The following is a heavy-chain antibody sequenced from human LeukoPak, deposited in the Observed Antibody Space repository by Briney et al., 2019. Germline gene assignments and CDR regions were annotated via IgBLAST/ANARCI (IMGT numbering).Heavy chain of an antibody. CDR3: ARDPSVVPAAVNWFDP. D-gene: IGHD2-2*01. V-gene: IGHV3-7*01. Sequence: GGSLRLSCEGSGFTFSDYWMGWVRQAPGKGLEWVANIKHDGSEKQDGSEKNYVDSVKGRFTISRDNAKNSLYLQMNSLRAEDTAVYYCARDPSVVPAAVNWFDPWGQGTLVTVSS. J-gene: IGHJ5*02. CDR2: IKHDGSEKQDGSEK. CDR1: GFTFSDYW.